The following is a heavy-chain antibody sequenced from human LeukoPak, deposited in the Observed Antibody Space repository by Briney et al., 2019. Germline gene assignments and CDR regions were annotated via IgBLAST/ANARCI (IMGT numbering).Heavy chain of an antibody. V-gene: IGHV1-2*06. J-gene: IGHJ5*02. CDR1: GYTFTGYY. CDR3: ARGPVVPAAGTNWSDP. CDR2: INPNSGGT. D-gene: IGHD2-2*01. Sequence: GASVKVSCKASGYTFTGYYMHWVRQAPGQGLEWMGRINPNSGGTNYAQKFQGRVTMTRDTSISTAYMELSRLRSDDTAVYYCARGPVVPAAGTNWSDPWGQGTLVTVSS.